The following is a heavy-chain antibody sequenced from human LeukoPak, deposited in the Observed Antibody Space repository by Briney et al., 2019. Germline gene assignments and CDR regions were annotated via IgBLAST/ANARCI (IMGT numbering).Heavy chain of an antibody. CDR3: ARDTGDSSGYSTFDY. V-gene: IGHV3-30*04. CDR2: ISYDGSNK. Sequence: GGSLRLSCAASGFTFSSYAMHWVRQAPGKGLEWVAVISYDGSNKYYADSVKGRFTISRDNSKNTLYLQMNSLRAEDTAVHYCARDTGDSSGYSTFDYWGQGTLVTVSS. J-gene: IGHJ4*02. D-gene: IGHD3-22*01. CDR1: GFTFSSYA.